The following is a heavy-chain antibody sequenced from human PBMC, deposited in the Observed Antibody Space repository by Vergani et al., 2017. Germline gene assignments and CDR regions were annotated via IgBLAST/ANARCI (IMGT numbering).Heavy chain of an antibody. D-gene: IGHD3-3*01. V-gene: IGHV3-48*04. Sequence: EVQLLESGGGLVQPGGSLRLSCAASGFTFSSYAMSWVRQAPGKGLEWVSYISSSGSTIYYADSVKGRFTISRDNAKNSLYLQMNSLRAEDTAVYYCARVNGFPLEWLSYNWFDPWGQGTLVTVSS. CDR2: ISSSGSTI. CDR3: ARVNGFPLEWLSYNWFDP. J-gene: IGHJ5*02. CDR1: GFTFSSYA.